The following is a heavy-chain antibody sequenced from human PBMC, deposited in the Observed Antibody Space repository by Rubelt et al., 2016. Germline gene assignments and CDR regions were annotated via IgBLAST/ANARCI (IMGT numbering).Heavy chain of an antibody. CDR2: IKSTTDGGNT. V-gene: IGHV3-15*01. D-gene: IGHD3-22*01. J-gene: IGHJ4*02. CDR1: GFTFSNAW. CDR3: TTHYDSSGFGYA. Sequence: EVQLVESGGGLVKPGGSLRLSCAASGFTFSNAWMSWVRQAPGKGLEWVGRIKSTTDGGNTDYAAPVKGRFTISRDDSKNTLYLQMNSLKTEDTAVYYCTTHYDSSGFGYAWGQGTLVTVSS.